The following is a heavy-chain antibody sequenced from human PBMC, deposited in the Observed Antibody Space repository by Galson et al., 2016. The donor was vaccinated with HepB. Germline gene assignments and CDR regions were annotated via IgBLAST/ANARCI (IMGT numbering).Heavy chain of an antibody. D-gene: IGHD6-19*01. CDR2: IYHSGST. CDR1: GGSFSGYY. Sequence: SETLSLTCAVYGGSFSGYYWSWIRQPPGKGLEWIGEIYHSGSTNYNPSLKSRVTISVDKSKNQFSLKLSSVTAADTAVYYCARVEYSSGWYYDFDIWGQGTMVTVSS. J-gene: IGHJ3*02. CDR3: ARVEYSSGWYYDFDI. V-gene: IGHV4-34*01.